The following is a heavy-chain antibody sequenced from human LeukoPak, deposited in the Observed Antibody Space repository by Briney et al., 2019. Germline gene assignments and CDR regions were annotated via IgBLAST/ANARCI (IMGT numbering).Heavy chain of an antibody. Sequence: GGSLRLSCAASGFTFSSYSMKWVRQAPGKGLEWVSYITSSSSTIYYADSVKGRFTISRDNAKNSLYLQMNSLRAEDTAVYYCARINSIATGPPGYWGQGTLVTVSS. V-gene: IGHV3-48*04. D-gene: IGHD6-13*01. CDR3: ARINSIATGPPGY. J-gene: IGHJ4*02. CDR1: GFTFSSYS. CDR2: ITSSSSTI.